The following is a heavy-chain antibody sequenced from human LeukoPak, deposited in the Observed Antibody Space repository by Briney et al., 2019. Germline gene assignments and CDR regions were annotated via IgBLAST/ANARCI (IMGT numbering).Heavy chain of an antibody. CDR1: GYIFTGYY. V-gene: IGHV1-2*02. CDR3: ARSQESCSGGTCPGDY. Sequence: SVKVSCKASGYIFTGYYMHWVRQAPGQGLEWMGWINPESDVTKYAQKFQGRVTMTRDTSINTAYMELSSLTFDDTAVYYCARSQESCSGGTCPGDYWGQGTLVTVSS. D-gene: IGHD2-15*01. J-gene: IGHJ4*02. CDR2: INPESDVT.